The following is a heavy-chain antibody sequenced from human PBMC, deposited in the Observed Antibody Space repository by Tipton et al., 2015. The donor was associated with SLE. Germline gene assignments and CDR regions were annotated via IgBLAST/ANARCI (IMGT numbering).Heavy chain of an antibody. CDR2: IYYSGST. V-gene: IGHV4-39*07. D-gene: IGHD2-21*01. J-gene: IGHJ5*02. CDR3: ARAGGGDSNWSDP. Sequence: TLSLTCTVSGGSISSSSYYWGWIRQPPGKGLEWIGSIYYSGSTYYNPSLKSRVTISLDTSKNQFSLKLSSVTAADTAVYYCARAGGGDSNWSDPWGQGTLVTVSS. CDR1: GGSISSSSYY.